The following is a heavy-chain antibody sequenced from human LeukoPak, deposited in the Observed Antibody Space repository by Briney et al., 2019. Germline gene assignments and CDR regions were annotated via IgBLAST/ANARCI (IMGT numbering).Heavy chain of an antibody. J-gene: IGHJ4*02. D-gene: IGHD6-6*01. V-gene: IGHV4-30-2*01. CDR1: GGSISSGGYY. CDR3: ARGYSSSSKDY. Sequence: PSQTLSLTCTVSGGSISSGGYYWSWIRQPPGKGLEWIGYIYHSGSTYYNPSLKSRVTISVDRSKNQFPLKLSSVTAADTAVYYCARGYSSSSKDYWGQGTLVTVSS. CDR2: IYHSGST.